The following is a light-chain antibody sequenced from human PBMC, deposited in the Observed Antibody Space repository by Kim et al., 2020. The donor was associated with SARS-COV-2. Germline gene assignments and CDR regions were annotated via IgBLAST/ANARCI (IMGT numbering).Light chain of an antibody. V-gene: IGLV4-69*01. CDR2: LNSDGSH. Sequence: ASVKFTCTLSSGHSSYAIAWHQQQPEKGPRYLMKLNSDGSHSKGDGIPDRFSGSSSGAERYLTISSLQSEDEADYYCQTWGTGIRVFGGGTKLTVL. CDR3: QTWGTGIRV. J-gene: IGLJ2*01. CDR1: SGHSSYA.